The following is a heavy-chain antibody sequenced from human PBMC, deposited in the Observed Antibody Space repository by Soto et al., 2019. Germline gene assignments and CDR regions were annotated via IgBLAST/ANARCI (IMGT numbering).Heavy chain of an antibody. CDR1: SGSISSSSSY. CDR2: INHSGNT. Sequence: SETLSLTCTVSSGSISSSSSYWGWIRQPPGKGLEWIGNINHSGNTYYNPSLKSRVTISVDTSKTQFSLKLSSVTAADTAVYYCARPPRVTMVRGRSGEYAMDVWGQGTTVTVSS. V-gene: IGHV4-39*07. J-gene: IGHJ6*02. CDR3: ARPPRVTMVRGRSGEYAMDV. D-gene: IGHD3-10*01.